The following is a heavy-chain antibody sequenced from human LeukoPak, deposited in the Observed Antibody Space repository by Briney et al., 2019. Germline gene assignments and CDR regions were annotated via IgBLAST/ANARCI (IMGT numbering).Heavy chain of an antibody. CDR2: ISGSGGST. CDR3: AKDAPGNIVVVPAANS. CDR1: GFTFSSYA. J-gene: IGHJ4*02. D-gene: IGHD2-2*01. Sequence: GGSLRLSCAASGFTFSSYAMSWVRQAPGKGLEWVSAISGSGGSTYYADSVKGGFTISRDNSKNTLYLQMNSLRAEDTAVYYCAKDAPGNIVVVPAANSWGQGTLVTVSS. V-gene: IGHV3-23*01.